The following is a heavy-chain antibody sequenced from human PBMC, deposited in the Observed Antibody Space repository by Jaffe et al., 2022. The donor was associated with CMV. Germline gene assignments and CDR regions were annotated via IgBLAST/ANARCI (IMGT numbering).Heavy chain of an antibody. Sequence: EVQLVQSGAEVKKPGESLKISCKASGYSFTTYWIAWVRQMPGKGLEWVGIIYPGDFDIKYSPSFRGQVTISADNSISTAYLQWSSLRTSDTAMYYCARSPSGTLSPYYSDSWGQGTLVTVSS. J-gene: IGHJ4*02. V-gene: IGHV5-51*01. CDR3: ARSPSGTLSPYYSDS. D-gene: IGHD1-26*01. CDR2: IYPGDFDI. CDR1: GYSFTTYW.